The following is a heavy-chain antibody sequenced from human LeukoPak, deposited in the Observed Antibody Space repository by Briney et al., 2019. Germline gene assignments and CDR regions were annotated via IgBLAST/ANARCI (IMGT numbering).Heavy chain of an antibody. Sequence: PGGSLRLSCAASGFTFSSYSMNWVRQAPGKGLEWVSYISSSSSTIYYADSVKGRFTISRDNAKNSLYLQMNSLRAEDTAVYYCAKGGMAWELHPGWFDPWGQGTLVTVPS. V-gene: IGHV3-48*04. CDR1: GFTFSSYS. D-gene: IGHD1-26*01. CDR2: ISSSSSTI. CDR3: AKGGMAWELHPGWFDP. J-gene: IGHJ5*02.